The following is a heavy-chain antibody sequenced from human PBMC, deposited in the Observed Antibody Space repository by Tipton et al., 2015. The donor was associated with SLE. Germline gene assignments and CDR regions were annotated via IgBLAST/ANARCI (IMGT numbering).Heavy chain of an antibody. J-gene: IGHJ4*02. D-gene: IGHD6-13*01. CDR1: GGSISSYY. CDR2: IYYSGST. CDR3: ASYSSPWYFDY. Sequence: TLSLTCTVSGGSISSYYWSWIRQPPGKGLEWIGYIYYSGSTNYNPSLQSRVTISVDTSKNQFSLKLSSVTAADTAVYYCASYSSPWYFDYWGQGTLVTVSS. V-gene: IGHV4-59*01.